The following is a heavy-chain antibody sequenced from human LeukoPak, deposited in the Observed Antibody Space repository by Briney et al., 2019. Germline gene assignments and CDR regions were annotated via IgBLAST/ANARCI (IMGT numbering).Heavy chain of an antibody. J-gene: IGHJ1*01. CDR2: ISSSSSYI. Sequence: GGSLRLSCAASGFTFSSYSMNWVRQAPGKGLEWVSSISSSSSYIYYADSVKGRFTISRDNAKNSLYLQMNSLRAEDTAVYYCARGGCTTVVMGYFQHWGQGTLVTVSS. D-gene: IGHD4-23*01. CDR1: GFTFSSYS. V-gene: IGHV3-21*01. CDR3: ARGGCTTVVMGYFQH.